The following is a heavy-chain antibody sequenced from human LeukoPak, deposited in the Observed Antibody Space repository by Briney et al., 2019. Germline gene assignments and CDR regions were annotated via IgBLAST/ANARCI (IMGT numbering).Heavy chain of an antibody. J-gene: IGHJ4*02. V-gene: IGHV3-23*01. CDR1: GFMFGNYA. CDR3: AKDRRDSSGYSDY. D-gene: IGHD3-22*01. CDR2: ISGGGGTT. Sequence: GGSLRLSCAVSGFMFGNYAMSWVRQAPGKGLEWVSTISGGGGTTYYVDSVKGRFTISRDNSKNTLYLQMNSLRAEDTAVYYCAKDRRDSSGYSDYWGQGTLVTVSS.